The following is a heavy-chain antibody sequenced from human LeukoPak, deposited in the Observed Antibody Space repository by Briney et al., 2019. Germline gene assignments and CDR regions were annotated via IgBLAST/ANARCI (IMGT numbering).Heavy chain of an antibody. Sequence: SVKVSCKASGGTFSSYAISWVRQAPGQGLEWMGGIIPIFGTANYAQKFQGRVTITADKSTSTAYMELSSLRSEDTAVYYCARGTVARSHFDYWGQGTLVTVSS. CDR3: ARGTVARSHFDY. D-gene: IGHD6-19*01. CDR2: IIPIFGTA. J-gene: IGHJ4*02. CDR1: GGTFSSYA. V-gene: IGHV1-69*06.